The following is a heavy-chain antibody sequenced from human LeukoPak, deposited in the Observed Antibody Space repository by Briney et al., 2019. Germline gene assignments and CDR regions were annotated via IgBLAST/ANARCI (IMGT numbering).Heavy chain of an antibody. CDR1: GFTFSNYA. J-gene: IGHJ5*02. Sequence: GGSLRLSCAASGFTFSNYAMSWVRQAPGKGLEWVSSISVSGGNTYYADSVKGRFTISRDNSKNTLYLQMNSLTAEDTAVYYCATKQWLVRGWFDPWGQGALVTVSS. CDR2: ISVSGGNT. CDR3: ATKQWLVRGWFDP. V-gene: IGHV3-23*01. D-gene: IGHD6-19*01.